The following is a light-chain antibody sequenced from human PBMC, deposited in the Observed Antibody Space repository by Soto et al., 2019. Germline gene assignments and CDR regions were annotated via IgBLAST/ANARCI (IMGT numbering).Light chain of an antibody. Sequence: QSVLTQPPSVSGAPGQRVTISCTGSSSNIGAGYDVHWYQQLPGTAPKLLIYGNSNRPSGVPDRFSGSKSGTAASLAIAGIQDDDEADYYCQTYYSSLSGWVFGGGTKLTVL. CDR3: QTYYSSLSGWV. V-gene: IGLV1-40*01. CDR1: SSNIGAGYD. J-gene: IGLJ3*02. CDR2: GNS.